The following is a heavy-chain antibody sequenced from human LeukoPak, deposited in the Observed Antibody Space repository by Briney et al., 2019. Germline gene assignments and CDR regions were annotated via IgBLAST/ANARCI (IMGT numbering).Heavy chain of an antibody. J-gene: IGHJ4*02. CDR1: GGSISSSYSY. CDR2: IYYSGST. D-gene: IGHD3-22*01. CDR3: ARHGYNYYDSSGYSYYFDY. V-gene: IGHV4-39*01. Sequence: SETLSLTCTVSGGSISSSYSYWGWIRQPPGKGLEWIGDIYYSGSTYYNPSLKSRVTVSVDTSKNQFSLKLSSVTAADTAVYYCARHGYNYYDSSGYSYYFDYWGQGTLVTVSS.